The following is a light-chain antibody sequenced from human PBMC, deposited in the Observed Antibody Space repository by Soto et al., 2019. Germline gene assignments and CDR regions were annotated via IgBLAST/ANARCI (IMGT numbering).Light chain of an antibody. CDR3: QHYGTSRT. Sequence: EIVLTQSPGTLSLSPGERATLSCRASQSVSSSYLAWYQQKPGQAPRLLIYGASSRATGIPDRFSGSGSGTDFTLTISRLETEDFAVYYCQHYGTSRTFGQGTKVEMK. CDR1: QSVSSSY. CDR2: GAS. J-gene: IGKJ1*01. V-gene: IGKV3-20*01.